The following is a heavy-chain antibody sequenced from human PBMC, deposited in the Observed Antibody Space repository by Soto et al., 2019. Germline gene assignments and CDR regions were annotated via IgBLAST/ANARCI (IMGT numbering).Heavy chain of an antibody. CDR2: IVPIVDTS. D-gene: IGHD5-12*01. CDR3: VRVVAIPGYPDN. Sequence: QVQLVQSGAEVRQPASSVKVSCKTSGGTFSSYAISWVRQAPGQGLEWMGGIVPIVDTSTYAQKFQGRVTITADESTSTVYMERSILRSDDTAVYYCVRVVAIPGYPDNWGQGTLVTVSS. V-gene: IGHV1-69*12. J-gene: IGHJ4*02. CDR1: GGTFSSYA.